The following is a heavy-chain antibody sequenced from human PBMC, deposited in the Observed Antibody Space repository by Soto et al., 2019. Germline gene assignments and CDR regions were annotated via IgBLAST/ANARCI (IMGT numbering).Heavy chain of an antibody. CDR3: ARILFGRSVAGGYFYMDV. Sequence: HVTLKESGPVLVKPTETLTLTCTVSGFSLSNGKVGVSWIRQPPGKALEWLAHIFSNDEKSYRTSLKIRLTISEDTSKSQVVLTMTNVDPVDTATYYCARILFGRSVAGGYFYMDVWGKGTTVTVSS. CDR1: GFSLSNGKVG. D-gene: IGHD6-19*01. V-gene: IGHV2-26*01. J-gene: IGHJ6*03. CDR2: IFSNDEK.